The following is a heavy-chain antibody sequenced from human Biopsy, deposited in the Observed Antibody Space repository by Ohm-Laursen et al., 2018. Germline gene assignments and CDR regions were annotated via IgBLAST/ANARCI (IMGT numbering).Heavy chain of an antibody. CDR1: GGSISGSS. CDR2: ISYSGST. V-gene: IGHV4-59*08. Sequence: SDTLSLTCAASGGSISGSSWSWIRQAPGRGLEWVGYISYSGSTSNTPSLKSRITISVDTSKNQISLKVTSVTAADTAVYYCAKHGSGWTGDDALHIWGQGTMVTVSS. J-gene: IGHJ3*02. D-gene: IGHD6-19*01. CDR3: AKHGSGWTGDDALHI.